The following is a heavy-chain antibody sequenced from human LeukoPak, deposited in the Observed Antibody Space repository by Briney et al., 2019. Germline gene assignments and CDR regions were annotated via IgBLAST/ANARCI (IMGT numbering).Heavy chain of an antibody. V-gene: IGHV3-48*03. CDR1: GFTFSSYE. J-gene: IGHJ4*02. CDR3: ARAYYDILTGYYWYYFDY. CDR2: ISSGGSTI. Sequence: GGSLRLSCAASGFTFSSYEMNWVRQAPGKGLEWVSYISSGGSTIYYADSVKGRFTISRDNAKNPLYLQMNSLRAEDTAVYYCARAYYDILTGYYWYYFDYWGQGTLVTVSS. D-gene: IGHD3-9*01.